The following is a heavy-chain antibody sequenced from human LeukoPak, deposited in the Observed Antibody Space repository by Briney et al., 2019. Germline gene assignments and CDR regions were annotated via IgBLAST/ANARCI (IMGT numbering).Heavy chain of an antibody. CDR1: GGSFCSYA. CDR2: MIPIFGTV. D-gene: IGHD3-16*02. J-gene: IGHJ6*03. CDR3: ARDVVETLTSYLVILTNPRQYYYYMDV. Sequence: GASVKVSFKASGGSFCSYAISWLRQAPGQGLEWVGGMIPIFGTVNYAHKYPGRVRIAADESTSTAYMDLSSLRSKDTAVYYSARDVVETLTSYLVILTNPRQYYYYMDVWGKGTTVTVSS. V-gene: IGHV1-69*13.